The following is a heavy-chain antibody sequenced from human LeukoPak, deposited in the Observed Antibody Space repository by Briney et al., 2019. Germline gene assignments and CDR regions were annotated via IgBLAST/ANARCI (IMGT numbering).Heavy chain of an antibody. D-gene: IGHD3-22*01. CDR1: GGTFSSYA. V-gene: IGHV1-69*13. CDR2: IIPIFGTA. Sequence: ASVKVSCKASGGTFSSYAISWVRQAPGQGLEWMGGIIPIFGTANYAQKFQGRVTITADESTSTAYMELGSLRSEDTAVYYCARSYYDSSGFDYWGQGTLVTVSS. CDR3: ARSYYDSSGFDY. J-gene: IGHJ4*02.